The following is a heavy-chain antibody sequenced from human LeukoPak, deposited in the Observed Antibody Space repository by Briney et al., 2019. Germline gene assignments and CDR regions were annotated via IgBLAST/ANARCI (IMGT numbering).Heavy chain of an antibody. CDR1: GGSITSNTYY. J-gene: IGHJ4*02. Sequence: SETLSLTCTVSGGSITSNTYYWGWIRQPPGKGLEWIGSFHYSGSTYYNPSLKSRVTISVDTSRNQFSLRLSSVTAADTAVYYCARNFYPYPEVPIVVVPAAIDYWGQGTLVTVSS. CDR2: FHYSGST. CDR3: ARNFYPYPEVPIVVVPAAIDY. V-gene: IGHV4-39*07. D-gene: IGHD2-2*01.